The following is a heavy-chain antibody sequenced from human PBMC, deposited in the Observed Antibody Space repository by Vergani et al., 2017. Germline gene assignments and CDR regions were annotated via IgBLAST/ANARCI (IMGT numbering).Heavy chain of an antibody. CDR2: MNPKSGNS. D-gene: IGHD2-15*01. CDR1: GYTFIEYD. J-gene: IGHJ5*02. V-gene: IGHV1-8*01. CDR3: ARAPGRRCSGGSCYSSFRWFDP. Sequence: QVQLVQSGAEVKKPGASVKVSCWASGYTFIEYDIDWVRQAAGQGLEWMGWMNPKSGNSGFAQKFQGRVTMTRDTSISTAYMELNSLTSEDTAVYYCARAPGRRCSGGSCYSSFRWFDPWGQGTRVTVFS.